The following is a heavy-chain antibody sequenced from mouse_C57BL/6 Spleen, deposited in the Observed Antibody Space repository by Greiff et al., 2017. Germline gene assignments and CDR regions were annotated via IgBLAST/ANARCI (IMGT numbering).Heavy chain of an antibody. CDR2: IYPGNSDT. V-gene: IGHV1-5*01. CDR1: GYTFTSYW. J-gene: IGHJ3*01. Sequence: EVQGVESGTVLARPGASVKMSCKTSGYTFTSYWMHWVKQRPGQGLEWIGAIYPGNSDTSYNQKFKGKAKLTAVTSASTAYMELSSLTNEDSAVYYCTRRDYYGSSPVFAYWGQGTLVTVSA. D-gene: IGHD1-1*01. CDR3: TRRDYYGSSPVFAY.